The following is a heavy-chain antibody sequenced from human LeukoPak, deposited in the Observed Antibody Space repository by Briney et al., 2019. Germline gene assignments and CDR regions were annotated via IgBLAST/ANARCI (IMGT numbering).Heavy chain of an antibody. V-gene: IGHV3-74*01. CDR2: ISSDGSGR. CDR3: ARELSEHNDAFDI. Sequence: GGSLRLSCAASGFTFSRYWMHWVRQAPGKGLVWVSRISSDGSGRSYADSVQGRFTISRDNAKNTLYLQMSNLRADDTAVYYCARELSEHNDAFDIWGQGTMVTVSS. D-gene: IGHD2-21*01. J-gene: IGHJ3*02. CDR1: GFTFSRYW.